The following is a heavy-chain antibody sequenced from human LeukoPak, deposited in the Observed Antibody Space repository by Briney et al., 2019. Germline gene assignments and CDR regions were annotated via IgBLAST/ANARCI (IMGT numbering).Heavy chain of an antibody. J-gene: IGHJ4*02. CDR2: INHSGST. V-gene: IGHV4-34*01. CDR3: ARGWGYCSGGSCYHY. CDR1: GGSFGGYY. Sequence: SETLSLTCAVYGGSFGGYYWSWIRQPPGKGLEWIGEINHSGSTNYNPSLKSRVTISVDTSKNQFSLKLSSVTAADTAVYYCARGWGYCSGGSCYHYWGQGTLVTVSS. D-gene: IGHD2-15*01.